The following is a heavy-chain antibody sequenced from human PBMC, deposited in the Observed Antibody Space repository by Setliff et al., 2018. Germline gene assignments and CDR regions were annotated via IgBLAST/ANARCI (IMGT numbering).Heavy chain of an antibody. J-gene: IGHJ3*02. CDR2: IIPMFGT. Sequence: SVKVSCKASGGTFSSYVISWVREAPGQGLEWMGGIIPMFGTNYAQKFQGRVTITADESTTTVYLELRDLRPEDTAVYYCARGPSDLHPFDMWGQGTMVTVSS. V-gene: IGHV1-69*13. CDR1: GGTFSSYV. D-gene: IGHD2-21*02. CDR3: ARGPSDLHPFDM.